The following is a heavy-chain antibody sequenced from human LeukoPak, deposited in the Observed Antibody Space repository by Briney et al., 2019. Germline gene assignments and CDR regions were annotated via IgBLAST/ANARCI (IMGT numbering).Heavy chain of an antibody. D-gene: IGHD3-16*01. CDR2: ITSSSSYI. CDR3: AKSRSRNMLTFGGVENWFDP. Sequence: PGGSLRLSCAASGFTFSSYSMNWVRQAPGKGLEWVSSITSSSSYIYYADSVKGRFTISRDNAKKSLYLQLNSLRAEDTAVYHCAKSRSRNMLTFGGVENWFDPWGQGTLVTVSS. V-gene: IGHV3-21*01. CDR1: GFTFSSYS. J-gene: IGHJ5*02.